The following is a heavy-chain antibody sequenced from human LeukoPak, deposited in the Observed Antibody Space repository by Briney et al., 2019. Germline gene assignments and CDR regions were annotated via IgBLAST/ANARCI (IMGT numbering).Heavy chain of an antibody. Sequence: SETLSLTCAVYGGSFSGYYWSWIRQPPGKGLEWIGEINHSGSTNYNPSLKSRVTISVDTSKNQFSLKLSSVTAADTAVYYCASWQDNWFDPWGQGTLVTVSS. J-gene: IGHJ5*02. V-gene: IGHV4-34*01. CDR1: GGSFSGYY. CDR2: INHSGST. CDR3: ASWQDNWFDP.